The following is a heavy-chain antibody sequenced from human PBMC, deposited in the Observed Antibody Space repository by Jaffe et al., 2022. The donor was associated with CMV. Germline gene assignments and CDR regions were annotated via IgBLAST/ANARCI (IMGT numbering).Heavy chain of an antibody. CDR2: VYYSGST. CDR3: ARQRVDIFVDY. V-gene: IGHV4-39*01. D-gene: IGHD3-9*01. J-gene: IGHJ4*02. CDR1: GGSISSSVHY. Sequence: QLQLQESGPGLVKSSETLSLICTVSGGSISSSVHYWDWIRQPPGKGLEWIGSVYYSGSTYYNPSLKSRVTISVDTSKNQFSLRLNSVTAADTAVYYCARQRVDIFVDYWGQGTLVTVSS.